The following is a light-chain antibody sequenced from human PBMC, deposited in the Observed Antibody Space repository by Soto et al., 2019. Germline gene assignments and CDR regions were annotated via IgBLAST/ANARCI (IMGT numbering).Light chain of an antibody. CDR2: VVS. CDR3: SSYTSSSTLV. V-gene: IGLV2-14*01. J-gene: IGLJ2*01. Sequence: QSVLTQPASVSGSPGQSITISCTGTSSDVGGYNYVSWYQQHPGKAPKLMIYVVSNRPSGVSNRFSGSKSGNTASLTISGPQAEDEADYYCSSYTSSSTLVFGGGTKVTVL. CDR1: SSDVGGYNY.